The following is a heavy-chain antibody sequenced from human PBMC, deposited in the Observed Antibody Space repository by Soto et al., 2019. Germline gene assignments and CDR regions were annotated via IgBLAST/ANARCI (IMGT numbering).Heavy chain of an antibody. J-gene: IGHJ4*02. D-gene: IGHD6-13*01. CDR2: IYYNGAT. CDR3: AKEGRGSSWYGGNY. CDR1: GGSISTSNFY. V-gene: IGHV4-39*01. Sequence: QVQLQESGPGLVKPSETLSLTCTVSGGSISTSNFYWAWIRQPPGKGLEWIATIYYNGATQYNPSLKNRVTISVDTSKNQFSLKVNSVTAADTAVYYCAKEGRGSSWYGGNYWGQGTLVTVSS.